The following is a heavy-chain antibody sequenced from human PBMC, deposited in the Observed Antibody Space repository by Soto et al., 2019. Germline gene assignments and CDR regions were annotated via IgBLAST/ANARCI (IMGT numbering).Heavy chain of an antibody. Sequence: SLRLSCEVSGFTLSMYSMTWVRQAPGKGLEWVAKIPQEGSDGHYVDSVKGRFTISRDNAKNSVYLQMNSLRAEDTAVYYCATWAIAVGGEGFWGPGTLVTVSS. D-gene: IGHD2-21*01. J-gene: IGHJ4*02. V-gene: IGHV3-7*03. CDR1: GFTLSMYS. CDR2: IPQEGSDG. CDR3: ATWAIAVGGEGF.